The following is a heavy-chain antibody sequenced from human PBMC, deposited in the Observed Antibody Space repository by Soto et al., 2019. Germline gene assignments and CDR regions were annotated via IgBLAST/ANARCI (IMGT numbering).Heavy chain of an antibody. J-gene: IGHJ3*02. CDR1: GYSIISGYY. V-gene: IGHV4-38-2*01. D-gene: IGHD2-15*01. CDR3: ASSPYCSGGSCYSFDI. CDR2: IYHSGST. Sequence: SXTLSLTCAVSGYSIISGYYWGCILQPPGKGLEWIGSIYHSGSTYYNPSLKSRVTISVDTSKNQFSLKLSSVTAADTAVYYCASSPYCSGGSCYSFDIWGQGTMVTVSS.